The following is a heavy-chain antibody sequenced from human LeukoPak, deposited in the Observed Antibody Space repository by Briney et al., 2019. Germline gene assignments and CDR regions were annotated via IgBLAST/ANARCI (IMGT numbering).Heavy chain of an antibody. V-gene: IGHV1-8*01. D-gene: IGHD5-18*01. CDR3: ARDRDTNYYYMDV. CDR1: GYTFTGYF. J-gene: IGHJ6*03. CDR2: MNPNSGNT. Sequence: GASVKVSCKASGYTFTGYFMHWVRQAPGQGLDWMGWMNPNSGNTGYAQKFQGRVTMTRNTSISTAYMELSSLRSEDTAVYYCARDRDTNYYYMDVWGKGTTVTVSS.